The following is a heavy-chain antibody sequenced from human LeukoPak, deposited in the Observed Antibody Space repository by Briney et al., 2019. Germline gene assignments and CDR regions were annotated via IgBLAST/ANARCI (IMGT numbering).Heavy chain of an antibody. Sequence: SGGSLRLSCSVSGFIFRDFSMSWVRQAPGKGLEWVSAITASGAATYIADSVKGRFVIFRDNSKNTLYLQMNSLRAEDTAVYFCAKDSLVATSHFDSWGRGTLVTVSS. J-gene: IGHJ4*02. CDR2: ITASGAAT. CDR1: GFIFRDFS. CDR3: AKDSLVATSHFDS. V-gene: IGHV3-23*01. D-gene: IGHD5-12*01.